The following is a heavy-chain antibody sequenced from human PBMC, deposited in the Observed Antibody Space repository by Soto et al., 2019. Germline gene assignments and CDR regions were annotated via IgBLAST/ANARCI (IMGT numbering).Heavy chain of an antibody. D-gene: IGHD3-10*01. CDR3: ARFGWFGDLPRLPGVRDY. CDR2: ISYDGSNK. J-gene: IGHJ4*02. CDR1: GFTFSSYA. V-gene: IGHV3-30-3*01. Sequence: QVQLVESGGGVVQPGRSLRLSCAASGFTFSSYAMHWVRQAPGKGLEWVAVISYDGSNKYYADSVKGRFTISRDNSKNTLYLKMNSLRAEDTAVYYCARFGWFGDLPRLPGVRDYWGQGTLVTVSS.